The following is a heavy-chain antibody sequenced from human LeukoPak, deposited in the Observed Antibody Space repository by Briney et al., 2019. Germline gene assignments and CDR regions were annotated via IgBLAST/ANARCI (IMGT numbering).Heavy chain of an antibody. CDR3: ARDPYPDPNEPIVPAAPGDY. D-gene: IGHD2-2*01. Sequence: SETLSLTCAVYGGSFSGYYWSWIRQPPGKGLEWIGEINHSGSTNYNPSLKSRVTISVDTSKNQFSLKLSSVTAADTAVYYCARDPYPDPNEPIVPAAPGDYWGQGTLVTVSS. CDR2: INHSGST. CDR1: GGSFSGYY. V-gene: IGHV4-34*01. J-gene: IGHJ4*02.